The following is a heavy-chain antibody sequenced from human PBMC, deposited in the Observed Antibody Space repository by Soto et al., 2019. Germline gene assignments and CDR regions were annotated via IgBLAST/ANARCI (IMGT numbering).Heavy chain of an antibody. V-gene: IGHV4-31*03. CDR2: IYYSGST. CDR3: ATSRWLQLGYFDY. Sequence: QVQLQESGPGLVKPSQTLSLTCTVSGGSISSGGYYWSWIRQHPGKGLEWIGYIYYSGSTYYNPSLKSRVIISVDTSKNQFSLNLSSVTAADTAVYYCATSRWLQLGYFDYWGQGTLVTVSS. J-gene: IGHJ4*02. D-gene: IGHD5-12*01. CDR1: GGSISSGGYY.